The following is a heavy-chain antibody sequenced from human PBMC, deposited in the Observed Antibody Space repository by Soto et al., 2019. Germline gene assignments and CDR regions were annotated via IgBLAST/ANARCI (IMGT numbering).Heavy chain of an antibody. D-gene: IGHD3-3*01. CDR1: GGSFSGYY. CDR3: ARGVSYDFWSGYITRGWFDP. J-gene: IGHJ5*02. V-gene: IGHV4-34*01. CDR2: INHSGST. Sequence: LSLTCAVYGGSFSGYYWSWIRQPPGKGLEWIGEINHSGSTNYNPSLKSRVTISVDTSKNQFSLKLSSVTAADTAVYYCARGVSYDFWSGYITRGWFDPWGQGTLVTVSS.